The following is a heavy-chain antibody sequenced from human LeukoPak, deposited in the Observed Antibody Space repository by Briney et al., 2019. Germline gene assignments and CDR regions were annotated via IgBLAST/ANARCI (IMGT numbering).Heavy chain of an antibody. CDR3: AGPLTQFGDQSARFDY. CDR1: GYTFTAYY. CDR2: INPNSGGT. J-gene: IGHJ4*02. D-gene: IGHD3-10*01. Sequence: ASVRVSCKASGYTFTAYYMHWVRQAAGQGLAWMGWINPNSGGTNYAQKFQGRVTMTSDTSISTAYMELSSLRSEDTAVYYCAGPLTQFGDQSARFDYWGQGTLVTVSS. V-gene: IGHV1-2*02.